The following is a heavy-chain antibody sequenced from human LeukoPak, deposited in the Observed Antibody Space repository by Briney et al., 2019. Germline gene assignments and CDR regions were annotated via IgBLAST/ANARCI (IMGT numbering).Heavy chain of an antibody. Sequence: PSQTLSLTCTVSGGSISSGDYYWSWIRQPPGQGLEWIGYISLSGGTYYNPSLKRRATISLDRSRSQISLKLSSVGAADTAVYYFTRDFQGVPMDPGGQETLFTVSS. CDR2: ISLSGGT. V-gene: IGHV4-30-4*01. J-gene: IGHJ5*02. CDR3: TRDFQGVPMDP. D-gene: IGHD2-8*01. CDR1: GGSISSGDYY.